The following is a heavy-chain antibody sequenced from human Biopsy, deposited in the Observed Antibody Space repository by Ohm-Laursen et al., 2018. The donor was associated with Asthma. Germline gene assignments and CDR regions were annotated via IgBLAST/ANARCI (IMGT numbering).Heavy chain of an antibody. D-gene: IGHD6-13*01. CDR1: GDSMRGSDYS. J-gene: IGHJ4*02. Sequence: GTLSLTCYVSGDSMRGSDYSWGWIRQPPGKGLEWIGNVYHSGNTNINPSLQSRVTISVDTTKSQFSLKVSAVTAADTAVYFCARHKHSNSWYKYYFDYWGQGTLVTVSS. CDR2: VYHSGNT. CDR3: ARHKHSNSWYKYYFDY. V-gene: IGHV4-39*01.